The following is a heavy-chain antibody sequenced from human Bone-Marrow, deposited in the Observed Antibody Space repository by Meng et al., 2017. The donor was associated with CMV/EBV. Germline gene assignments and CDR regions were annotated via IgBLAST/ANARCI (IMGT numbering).Heavy chain of an antibody. CDR3: ARELRFLEWPHRYYFDY. CDR1: GGSISSSSYY. J-gene: IGHJ4*02. V-gene: IGHV4-39*07. Sequence: SETLSLTCTVSGGSISSSSYYWGWIRQPPGKGLEWIGSIYYSGSTYYNPSLKSRVTISVDKSKNQFSLKLSSVTAADTAVYYCARELRFLEWPHRYYFDYWGQGTLVTVSS. D-gene: IGHD3-3*01. CDR2: IYYSGST.